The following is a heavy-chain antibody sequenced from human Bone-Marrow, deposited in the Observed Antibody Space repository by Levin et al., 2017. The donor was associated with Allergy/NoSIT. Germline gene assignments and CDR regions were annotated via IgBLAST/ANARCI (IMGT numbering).Heavy chain of an antibody. CDR3: ARSVRVLTVTRPFDY. V-gene: IGHV3-9*01. D-gene: IGHD4-17*01. Sequence: HPGGSLRLSCAVSGFTFEDFAMHWVRQGPGKGLEWVSGISWDSGRIDYADSVKGRFTITRDNAKNSLYLQMNSLRTEDTAFYYCARSVRVLTVTRPFDYWGQGTLVTVSS. CDR1: GFTFEDFA. CDR2: ISWDSGRI. J-gene: IGHJ4*02.